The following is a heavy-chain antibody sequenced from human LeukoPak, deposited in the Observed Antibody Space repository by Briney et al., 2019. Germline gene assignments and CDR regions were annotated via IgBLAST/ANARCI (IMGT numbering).Heavy chain of an antibody. J-gene: IGHJ4*02. CDR1: GGSISSYY. D-gene: IGHD3-16*02. CDR3: ARGSLRLGELSLYR. Sequence: SETLTLTCTVSGGSISSYYWSWIRQPAGKGLEWVGRIYPSGSTNYNPSLKSRVTMSVDTSKNQFSLKLTSVTAADTAVYYCARGSLRLGELSLYRWGQGTLVTVSS. CDR2: IYPSGST. V-gene: IGHV4-4*07.